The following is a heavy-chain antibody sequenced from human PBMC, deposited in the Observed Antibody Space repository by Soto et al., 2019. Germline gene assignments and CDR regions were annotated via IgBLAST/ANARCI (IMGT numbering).Heavy chain of an antibody. D-gene: IGHD2-2*01. CDR1: GYSFTSYW. J-gene: IGHJ5*02. V-gene: IGHV5-51*01. CDR2: IYPDDSDT. CDR3: ASRGTEFTRSFWFDP. Sequence: GASLKISCQTSGYSFTSYWIAWVRQMPGKGLEWMGIIYPDDSDTRYSPSFQGQVTISVDKSVSTAYLQWRSLKASDTAIYYCASRGTEFTRSFWFDPWGEGTQVTV.